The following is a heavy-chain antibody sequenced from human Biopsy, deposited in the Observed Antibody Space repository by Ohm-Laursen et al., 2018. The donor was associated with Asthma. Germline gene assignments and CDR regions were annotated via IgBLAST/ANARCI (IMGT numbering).Heavy chain of an antibody. CDR2: IYYSGST. Sequence: GTLSLTCTASGGSVSSGSYYWSWIRQPPGKGLEWIGYIYYSGSTNYNPSLKSRVTISVDTSKNQFSLKLSSVTAADTAVYYCARERAGYYGSGSYLGYWGQGTLVTVSS. CDR1: GGSVSSGSYY. J-gene: IGHJ4*02. V-gene: IGHV4-61*01. D-gene: IGHD3-10*01. CDR3: ARERAGYYGSGSYLGY.